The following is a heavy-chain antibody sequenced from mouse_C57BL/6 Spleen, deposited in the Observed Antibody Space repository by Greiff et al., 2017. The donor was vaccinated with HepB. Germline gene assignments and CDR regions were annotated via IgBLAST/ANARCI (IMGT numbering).Heavy chain of an antibody. J-gene: IGHJ3*01. V-gene: IGHV1-55*01. CDR1: GYTFTSYW. CDR2: IYPGSGST. Sequence: QVQLQQSGAELVKPGASVKMSCKASGYTFTSYWITWVKQRPGQGLEWIGDIYPGSGSTNYNEKFKSKATLTVDTSSSTAYMQLSSLTSEDSAVYYCASRYDGYWGFAYWGQGTLVTVSA. CDR3: ASRYDGYWGFAY. D-gene: IGHD2-3*01.